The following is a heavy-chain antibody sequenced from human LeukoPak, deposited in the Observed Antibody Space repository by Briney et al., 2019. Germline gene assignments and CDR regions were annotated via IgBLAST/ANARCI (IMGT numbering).Heavy chain of an antibody. D-gene: IGHD6-19*01. J-gene: IGHJ4*02. CDR3: ARHGFSSGWAQVPSDH. CDR1: RFTFSDYA. CDR2: ISGSGDHA. Sequence: GGSLRLSCTASRFTFSDYALSWVRQAPGKGLEWVSVISGSGDHAYYADSVKGRFTISRDNSKNTLYLQMISLRADDTAVYYCARHGFSSGWAQVPSDHWGQGTLVTVSS. V-gene: IGHV3-23*01.